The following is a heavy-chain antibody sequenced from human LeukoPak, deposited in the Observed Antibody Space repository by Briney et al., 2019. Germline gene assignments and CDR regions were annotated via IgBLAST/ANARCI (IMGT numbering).Heavy chain of an antibody. CDR2: INTYNGNT. D-gene: IGHD4-17*01. CDR1: GYTFTGYY. Sequence: ASVKVSCKASGYTFTGYYMHWARQAPGQGLEWMGWINTYNGNTNYAQKLQGRVTMTTDTSTSTAYMELRSLRSDDTAVYYCARSGGWAYGDYDGFIAFDIWGQGTMVTVSS. CDR3: ARSGGWAYGDYDGFIAFDI. J-gene: IGHJ3*02. V-gene: IGHV1-18*04.